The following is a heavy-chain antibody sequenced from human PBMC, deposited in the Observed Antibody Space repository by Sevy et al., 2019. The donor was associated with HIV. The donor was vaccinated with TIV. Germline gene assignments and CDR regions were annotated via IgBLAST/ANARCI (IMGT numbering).Heavy chain of an antibody. CDR3: ARDAGYSTDWYPSDY. J-gene: IGHJ4*02. CDR1: EFMFSTYA. CDR2: ISYDGSSH. D-gene: IGHD6-19*01. Sequence: GGSLRLSCAASEFMFSTYAMHWDRQAPGKGLEWVAVISYDGSSHYYADSVKGRFTISRDNSKNTLFLQMNSMRLEDTAFYYCARDAGYSTDWYPSDYWGQGTLVTVSS. V-gene: IGHV3-30-3*01.